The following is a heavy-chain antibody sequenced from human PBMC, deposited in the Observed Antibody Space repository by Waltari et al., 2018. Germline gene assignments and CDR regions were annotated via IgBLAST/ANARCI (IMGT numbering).Heavy chain of an antibody. Sequence: EVQLVQSGAEVKKPGESLRISCKGSGNHFPSYWINWVRQMPGKGLEWLGRIDPTDSETHYNPSFQGHVTISADKSTSTAYVQWNSLKASDTATYYCVRGVGSPGDYWGQGTLVTVSS. V-gene: IGHV5-10-1*03. J-gene: IGHJ4*02. CDR1: GNHFPSYW. CDR2: IDPTDSET. D-gene: IGHD3-10*01. CDR3: VRGVGSPGDY.